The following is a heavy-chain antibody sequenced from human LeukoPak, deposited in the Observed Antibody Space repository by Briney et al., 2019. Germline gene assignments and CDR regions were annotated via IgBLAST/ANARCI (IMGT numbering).Heavy chain of an antibody. V-gene: IGHV3-23*01. CDR1: GFTFSSYA. Sequence: GGSLRLSCAASGFTFSSYAMSWVRQAPGKGLEWVSAISGSGGSTYYADSVKGRFTISRYNSKNTLYLQMNSLRAEDTAVYYCANIRAWWSRKYYFDYWGQGTLVTVSS. CDR3: ANIRAWWSRKYYFDY. CDR2: ISGSGGST. J-gene: IGHJ4*02. D-gene: IGHD2-8*02.